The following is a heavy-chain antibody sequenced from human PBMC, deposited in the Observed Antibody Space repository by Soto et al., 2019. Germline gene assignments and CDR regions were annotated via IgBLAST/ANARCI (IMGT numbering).Heavy chain of an antibody. J-gene: IGHJ4*02. Sequence: QVTLKESGPVLVKPTETLTLTCTVSGFSLSNARMGVSWIRQPPGKALEWLAHIFSNDETAYSTSLKTRLTLSXXTSKSQVVLTMGNMDPVDTATYYCARTVARMNLDYWGQGTLVTVSS. V-gene: IGHV2-26*01. CDR3: ARTVARMNLDY. D-gene: IGHD2-21*01. CDR2: IFSNDET. CDR1: GFSLSNARMG.